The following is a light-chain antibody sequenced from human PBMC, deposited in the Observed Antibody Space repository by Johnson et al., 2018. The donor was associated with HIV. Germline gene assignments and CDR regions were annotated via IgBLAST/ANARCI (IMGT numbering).Light chain of an antibody. V-gene: IGLV1-51*01. CDR1: SSNIENNY. CDR2: ANT. CDR3: GTWDNSLTAYV. J-gene: IGLJ1*01. Sequence: QSVLTQPPSVSAAPGQEVTISCSGSSSNIENNYVSWYQQFPERAPKLLIYANTKRPSGIPDRFSGSKSDASATLAITGLQTGDEADYYCGTWDNSLTAYVFGTGTKVTVL.